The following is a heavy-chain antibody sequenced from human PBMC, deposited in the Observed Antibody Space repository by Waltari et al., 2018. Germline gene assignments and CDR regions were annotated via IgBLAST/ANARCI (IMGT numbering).Heavy chain of an antibody. Sequence: EVQLVESGGGLVQPGGSLGPSCEASGFIFSTNWMHGARQGPGKGLVWVSRIDNGDGSGTSYADSVKGRFTISRDNAKNTLYLQMNSLRAEDTGVYYCARDHYYSKDVWGTGTTVTVSS. CDR2: IDNGDGSGT. CDR3: ARDHYYSKDV. V-gene: IGHV3-74*01. CDR1: GFIFSTNW. J-gene: IGHJ6*04.